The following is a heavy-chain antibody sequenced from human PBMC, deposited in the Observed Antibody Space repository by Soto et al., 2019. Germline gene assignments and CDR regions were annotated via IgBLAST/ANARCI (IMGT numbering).Heavy chain of an antibody. J-gene: IGHJ2*01. Sequence: QVQLVQSGAEVKKPGASVKVSCKASGYTFTGYDMHWVRQAPGQGLEWRGWINPNSGCTNYAQKFQGWGPMTRDTAISTAYMELRRLSSDDTAVYYCARDGGSTEHWYFDLWGRGTLFTVSS. CDR2: INPNSGCT. V-gene: IGHV1-2*04. CDR1: GYTFTGYD. D-gene: IGHD3-16*01. CDR3: ARDGGSTEHWYFDL.